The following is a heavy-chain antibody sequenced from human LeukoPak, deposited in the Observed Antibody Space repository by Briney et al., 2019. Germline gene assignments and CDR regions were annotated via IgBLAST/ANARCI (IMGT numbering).Heavy chain of an antibody. Sequence: GGSLRLSCAASGFIFSTFWMSWVRQAPGKGLEWVAHIKKDGTETYYVDSVKGRFTISRDNAKNSLYLRMNSLTAEDTAVYYCARALDNSYYFDLWGQGTLVTVSS. CDR3: ARALDNSYYFDL. V-gene: IGHV3-7*01. CDR1: GFIFSTFW. J-gene: IGHJ4*02. CDR2: IKKDGTET. D-gene: IGHD3/OR15-3a*01.